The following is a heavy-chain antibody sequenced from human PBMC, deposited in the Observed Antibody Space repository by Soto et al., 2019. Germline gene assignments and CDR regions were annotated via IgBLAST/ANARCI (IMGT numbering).Heavy chain of an antibody. D-gene: IGHD6-19*01. J-gene: IGHJ4*02. V-gene: IGHV2-5*01. CDR3: AHSPSGWYLFDY. Sequence: GLDLEWLALIYWNDDKRYSPSLKARLTITKDTSKNQVVLTMTNMDPVDTAKYYCAHSPSGWYLFDYWGQGTLVTVSS. CDR2: IYWNDDK.